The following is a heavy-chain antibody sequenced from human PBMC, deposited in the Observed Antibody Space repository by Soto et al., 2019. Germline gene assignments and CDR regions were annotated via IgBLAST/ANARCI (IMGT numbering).Heavy chain of an antibody. CDR3: FRLWGVAGKGFAY. CDR2: MYYSGST. J-gene: IGHJ4*02. V-gene: IGHV4-4*02. Sequence: SETLSLTCAVSGGSISSSNWWTWVRQPPGKGLEWIGHMYYSGSTNYNPSLKSRATISVDTSKNQFSLKLSSVTAADTAVYYFFRLWGVAGKGFAYWRQRTLDT. D-gene: IGHD2-21*01. CDR1: GGSISSSNW.